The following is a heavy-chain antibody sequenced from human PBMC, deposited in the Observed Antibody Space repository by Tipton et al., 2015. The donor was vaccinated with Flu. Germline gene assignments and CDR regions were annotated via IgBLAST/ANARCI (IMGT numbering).Heavy chain of an antibody. D-gene: IGHD6-19*01. CDR3: AREKDSRGSEYFQQ. Sequence: TLSLTCTVSGGSISSRSYYWGWLRQPPGKGLEWLGNIYNSGSTYYNPSLKSRVTISIDTSKNQFSLRLSFVTAADTAVYYCAREKDSRGSEYFQQWGQGTLVTVSS. J-gene: IGHJ1*01. V-gene: IGHV4-39*07. CDR1: GGSISSRSYY. CDR2: IYNSGST.